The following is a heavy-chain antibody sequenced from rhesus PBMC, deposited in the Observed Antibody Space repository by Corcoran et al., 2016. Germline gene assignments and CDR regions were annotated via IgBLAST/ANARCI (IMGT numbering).Heavy chain of an antibody. V-gene: IGHV4-99*01. CDR3: ARHLGVGTGTFHFDY. CDR1: GYSISSGSY. CDR2: IVGSSGST. D-gene: IGHD1-44*01. Sequence: QVQLQESGPGLVKPSETLSLTCAVSGYSISSGSYWGWIRQPPGQGREWIGYIVGSSGSTYYNPSLKSRVTISKDTSKNQFSLKLSSVTAADTAVYYCARHLGVGTGTFHFDYWGQGVLVTVSS. J-gene: IGHJ4*01.